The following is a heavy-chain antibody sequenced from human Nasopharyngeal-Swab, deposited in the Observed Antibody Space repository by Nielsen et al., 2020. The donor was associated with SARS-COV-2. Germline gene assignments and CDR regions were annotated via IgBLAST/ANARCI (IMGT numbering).Heavy chain of an antibody. CDR2: TYYRSKWYN. CDR3: AREDGYFDWLGGSYYYYGMDV. D-gene: IGHD3-9*01. Sequence: SQTLSLTCAISGDRVSSNSAAWNWIRPSPSRGLEWLGRTYYRSKWYNDYAVSVKSRITINPDTSKNQFSLQLNSVTPEDTAVYYCAREDGYFDWLGGSYYYYGMDVWGQGTTVTVSS. CDR1: GDRVSSNSAA. J-gene: IGHJ6*02. V-gene: IGHV6-1*01.